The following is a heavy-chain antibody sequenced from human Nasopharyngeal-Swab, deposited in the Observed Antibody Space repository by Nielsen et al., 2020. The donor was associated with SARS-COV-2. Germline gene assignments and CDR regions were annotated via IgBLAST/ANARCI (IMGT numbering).Heavy chain of an antibody. CDR1: GYTFTSYY. Sequence: ASVKVSCKASGYTFTSYYMHWVRQAPGQGLEWMGIINPSGGSTSYAQKFQGRVTITADESTSTAYMELSSLRSEDTAVYYCARGGQDQPHFDIWGQGTMVTVSS. CDR3: ARGGQDQPHFDI. J-gene: IGHJ3*02. D-gene: IGHD2-2*01. V-gene: IGHV1-46*01. CDR2: INPSGGST.